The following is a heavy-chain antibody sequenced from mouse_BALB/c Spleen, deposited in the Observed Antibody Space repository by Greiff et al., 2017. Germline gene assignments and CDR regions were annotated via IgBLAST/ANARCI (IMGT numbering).Heavy chain of an antibody. J-gene: IGHJ2*01. V-gene: IGHV1-87*01. CDR1: GYTFTSYW. CDR2: IYPGDGDT. CDR3: ARGRGGSSDY. Sequence: VHLVESGAELARPGASVKLSCKASGYTFTSYWMQWVKQRPGQGLEWIGAIYPGDGDTRYTQKFKGKATLTADKSSSTAYMQLSSLASEDSAVYYCARGRGGSSDYWGQGTTLTVSS. D-gene: IGHD1-1*01.